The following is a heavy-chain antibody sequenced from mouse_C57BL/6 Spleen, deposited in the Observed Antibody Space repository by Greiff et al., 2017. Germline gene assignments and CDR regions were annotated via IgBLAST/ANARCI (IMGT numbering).Heavy chain of an antibody. Sequence: QVQLQQSGAELVRPGTSVKMSCKASGYTFTNYWIGWAKQRPGHGLEWIGDIYPGGGYTNYNEKFKGKATLTADKSSSTAYMQFSSLTSEDSAIYYCARGGSNYRDYYARDYWGQGTSVTVSS. CDR3: ARGGSNYRDYYARDY. CDR2: IYPGGGYT. V-gene: IGHV1-63*01. D-gene: IGHD2-5*01. J-gene: IGHJ4*01. CDR1: GYTFTNYW.